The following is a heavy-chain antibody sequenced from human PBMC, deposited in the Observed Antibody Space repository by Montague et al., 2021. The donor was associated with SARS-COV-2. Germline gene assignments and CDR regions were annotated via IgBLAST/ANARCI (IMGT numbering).Heavy chain of an antibody. CDR3: ARDGYNAHQNYWYFDL. V-gene: IGHV4-59*12. CDR1: GGSISTYY. J-gene: IGHJ2*01. D-gene: IGHD5-24*01. Sequence: SETLSLTCTVSGGSISTYYWSWIRQPPGKGLEWIGYIYYSGSTNYSPSLKSRVTISVDTSKNQFSLKLSSVTAADTAVYYCARDGYNAHQNYWYFDLWGRGTLVTVFS. CDR2: IYYSGST.